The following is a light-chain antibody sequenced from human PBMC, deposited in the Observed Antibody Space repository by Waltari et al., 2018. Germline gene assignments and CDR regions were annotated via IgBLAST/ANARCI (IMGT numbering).Light chain of an antibody. V-gene: IGKV4-1*01. Sequence: DIVMTQSPDSLAVSLGERATINCKSSQSILYSSNNKNYLAWFHQKPGQPPKLLIYWASTRQSGVPDRFSGSGSGTDFTLTISSLQAEDVAVYYCQQYYSAPWTFGQGTKVE. CDR1: QSILYSSNNKNY. J-gene: IGKJ1*01. CDR2: WAS. CDR3: QQYYSAPWT.